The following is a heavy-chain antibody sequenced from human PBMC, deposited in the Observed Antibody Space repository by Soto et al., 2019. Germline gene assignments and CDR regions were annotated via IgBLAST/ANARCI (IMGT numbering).Heavy chain of an antibody. CDR1: GFTVTSSA. V-gene: IGHV1-58*01. J-gene: IGHJ5*02. D-gene: IGHD3-22*01. CDR3: AAGYYHSRLHFGLDR. Sequence: ALVKVSCKASGFTVTSSAVQWVRQARGQRFEWIGWIVVGSGNTNYAQKFQERVTITRDMSTSTAYMELSSLRSEETAVYYCAAGYYHSRLHFGLDRCGQGTMVTVSS. CDR2: IVVGSGNT.